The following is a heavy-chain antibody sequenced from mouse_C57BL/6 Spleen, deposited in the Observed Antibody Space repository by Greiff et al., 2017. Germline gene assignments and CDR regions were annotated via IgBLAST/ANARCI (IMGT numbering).Heavy chain of an antibody. CDR1: GFTFSSYA. J-gene: IGHJ4*01. V-gene: IGHV5-9-1*02. D-gene: IGHD4-1*01. CDR2: ISSGGDYI. CDR3: TRGNWDVDAMDY. Sequence: VQLKESGEGLVKPGGSLKLSCAASGFTFSSYAMSWVRQTPEKRLEWVAYISSGGDYIYYADTVKGRFTISRDNARNTLYLQMSSLKSEDTAMYYCTRGNWDVDAMDYWGQGTSVTVSS.